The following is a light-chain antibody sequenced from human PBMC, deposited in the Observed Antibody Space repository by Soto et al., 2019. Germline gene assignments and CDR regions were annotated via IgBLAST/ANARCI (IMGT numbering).Light chain of an antibody. CDR3: QQRHMWPIT. Sequence: EIVMTQSPASLSVSPGERVTLSCRAGQGVTTNFAWYQQKSGQSPRLLIYGASSRATGIPDRFSGSGSGTDFTLTISSLEPEDSAVYYCQQRHMWPITFGQGTRLEIK. CDR2: GAS. J-gene: IGKJ5*01. V-gene: IGKV3D-15*01. CDR1: QGVTTN.